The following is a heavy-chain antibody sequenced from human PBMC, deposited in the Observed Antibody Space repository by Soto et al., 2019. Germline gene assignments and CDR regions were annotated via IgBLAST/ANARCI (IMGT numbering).Heavy chain of an antibody. J-gene: IGHJ4*02. CDR1: GGSISSSNW. Sequence: SETLSLTCAVSGGSISSSNWWSCVRQPPGKGLEWIGEIYHSGSTNYNPSLKSRVTISVDKSKNQFSLKLSSVTAADTAVYYCARRLRLAVAGTGFDYWGQGTLVTVYS. CDR2: IYHSGST. V-gene: IGHV4-4*02. CDR3: ARRLRLAVAGTGFDY. D-gene: IGHD6-19*01.